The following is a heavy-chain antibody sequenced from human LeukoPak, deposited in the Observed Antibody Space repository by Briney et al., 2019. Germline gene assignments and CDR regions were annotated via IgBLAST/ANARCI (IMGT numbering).Heavy chain of an antibody. Sequence: PGGSLRLSCGASGFSFSNYAMSWVRQAPGKGLEWVSAISGSGGSTYYADSVKGRFTISRDNSKNTLYLQMNSLRAEDTAVYYCAITSSSWYLAEWGQGTLVTVSS. CDR1: GFSFSNYA. V-gene: IGHV3-23*01. J-gene: IGHJ4*02. D-gene: IGHD6-13*01. CDR3: AITSSSWYLAE. CDR2: ISGSGGST.